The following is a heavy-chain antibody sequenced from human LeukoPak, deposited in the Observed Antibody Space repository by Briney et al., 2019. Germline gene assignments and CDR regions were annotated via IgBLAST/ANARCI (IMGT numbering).Heavy chain of an antibody. CDR2: IYYSGST. D-gene: IGHD6-13*01. CDR1: GGSISSYY. CDR3: ARVYYSSSYDYWYFGL. J-gene: IGHJ2*01. Sequence: SETLSLTCTVSGGSISSYYWSWLRQPPGKGLEWIGYIYYSGSTNYNPSLKSRVTISVDTSKNRFSLKLSSVTAADTAVYYCARVYYSSSYDYWYFGLWGRGTLVTVSS. V-gene: IGHV4-59*01.